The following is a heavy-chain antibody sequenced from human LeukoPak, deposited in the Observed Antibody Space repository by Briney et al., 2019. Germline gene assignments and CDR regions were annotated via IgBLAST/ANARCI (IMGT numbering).Heavy chain of an antibody. J-gene: IGHJ4*02. D-gene: IGHD5-18*01. CDR1: GFTFYNYA. CDR3: ATRHEYSYPY. V-gene: IGHV3-64*02. Sequence: PGGSLRLSCVASGFTFYNYAMHWVRQAPGKGLEYVSAISGNGDTSYYADSVKGRFTISRDNSKNTVYLQLGSLRTEDMAVYYCATRHEYSYPYWGQGTLVTVSS. CDR2: ISGNGDTS.